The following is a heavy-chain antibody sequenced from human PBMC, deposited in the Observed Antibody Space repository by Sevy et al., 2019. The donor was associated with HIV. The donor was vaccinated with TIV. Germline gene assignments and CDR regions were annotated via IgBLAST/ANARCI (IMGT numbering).Heavy chain of an antibody. V-gene: IGHV4-61*10. J-gene: IGHJ6*02. CDR3: ARHPITLLRGVLYGMDV. Sequence: SETLSLTCTVSGGSVSISTYYWTWIRQPAGKGLEWIGHIYASGSTNYHPSLKSRVTMSVDTSKNQFSLKLSSVTAADTAVYYCARHPITLLRGVLYGMDVWGQGTTVTVSS. CDR1: GGSVSISTYY. CDR2: IYASGST. D-gene: IGHD3-10*01.